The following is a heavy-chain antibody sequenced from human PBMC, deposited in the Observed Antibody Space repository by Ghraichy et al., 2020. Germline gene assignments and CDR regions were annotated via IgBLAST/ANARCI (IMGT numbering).Heavy chain of an antibody. CDR2: IDSDGSSA. Sequence: GGSLRLSCTASGFSLNNNWMHWVRQAPGKGLVWVSRIDSDGSSANYADSVKGRFTISRDNARNTLYLQMNSLRAEDTAVYYFARNYYFSGMDVWCQGTTVTVSS. J-gene: IGHJ6*02. V-gene: IGHV3-74*01. CDR3: ARNYYFSGMDV. CDR1: GFSLNNNW.